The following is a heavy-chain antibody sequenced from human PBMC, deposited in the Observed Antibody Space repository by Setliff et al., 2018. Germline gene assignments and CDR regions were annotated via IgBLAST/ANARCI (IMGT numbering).Heavy chain of an antibody. V-gene: IGHV1-69*10. Sequence: GASVKVSCKASGGTFSSYAISWVRQAPGQGLEWMGGIIPILGIANYAQKFQGRVTITADESTSTAYMELSSLRSEDTAVYHCAREPSISLHYGSGSYYWFDPWGQGTLVTVSS. CDR3: AREPSISLHYGSGSYYWFDP. CDR2: IIPILGIA. D-gene: IGHD3-10*01. J-gene: IGHJ5*02. CDR1: GGTFSSYA.